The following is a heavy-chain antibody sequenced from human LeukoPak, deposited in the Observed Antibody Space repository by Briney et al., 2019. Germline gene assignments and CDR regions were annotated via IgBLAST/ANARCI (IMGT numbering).Heavy chain of an antibody. V-gene: IGHV3-30*18. J-gene: IGHJ4*02. D-gene: IGHD2-2*01. CDR3: AKDLGRYCSSTSCYGGGVRCDY. CDR1: GFIFSSYA. Sequence: PGRSLRLSCAASGFIFSSYAMHWVRQAPGKGLEWVAFISYDGSNEYYADSVKGRFTISRDNSKNTLYLQMNSLRAEDTAVYYCAKDLGRYCSSTSCYGGGVRCDYWGQGTLVTVSS. CDR2: ISYDGSNE.